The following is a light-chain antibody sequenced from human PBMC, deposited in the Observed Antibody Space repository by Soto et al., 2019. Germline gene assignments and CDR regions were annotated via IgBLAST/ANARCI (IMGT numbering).Light chain of an antibody. Sequence: QSVLTQPPSASGSPGQSVTISCTGTSRDIGGYNSVSWYQQHPGKAPKLLIYEVSQRPPGVPNRFSGSKSGNTASLTVSGLQADDEAEFFCSSHAGNNNVLFGGGTKLTVL. CDR2: EVS. V-gene: IGLV2-8*01. J-gene: IGLJ3*02. CDR1: SRDIGGYNS. CDR3: SSHAGNNNVL.